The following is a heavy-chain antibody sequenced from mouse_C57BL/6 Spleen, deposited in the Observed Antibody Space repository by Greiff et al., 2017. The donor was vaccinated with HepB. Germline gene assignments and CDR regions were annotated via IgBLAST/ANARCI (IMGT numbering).Heavy chain of an antibody. V-gene: IGHV1-63*01. D-gene: IGHD1-1*01. J-gene: IGHJ4*01. CDR1: GYTFTNYW. CDR3: AREGKLRAMDY. Sequence: QVQLQQSGAELVRPGTSVKMSCKASGYTFTNYWIGWAKQRPGHGLEWIGDIYPGGGYTNYNEKFKGKATLTADKSSSTAYMQFSSLTSEDSAIYYCAREGKLRAMDYWGQGTSVTVSS. CDR2: IYPGGGYT.